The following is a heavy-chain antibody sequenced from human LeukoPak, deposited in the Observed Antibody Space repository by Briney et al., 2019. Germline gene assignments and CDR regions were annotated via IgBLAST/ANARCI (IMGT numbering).Heavy chain of an antibody. V-gene: IGHV4-34*01. D-gene: IGHD4-11*01. CDR3: ASSMTTVTPHAFDY. Sequence: PSETLSLTCTVSGGSISSYYWSWIRQPPGKGLEWIGEINHSGSTNYNPSLKSRVTISVDTSKNQFSLKLSSVTAADTAVYYCASSMTTVTPHAFDYWGQGTLVTVSS. J-gene: IGHJ4*02. CDR2: INHSGST. CDR1: GGSISSYY.